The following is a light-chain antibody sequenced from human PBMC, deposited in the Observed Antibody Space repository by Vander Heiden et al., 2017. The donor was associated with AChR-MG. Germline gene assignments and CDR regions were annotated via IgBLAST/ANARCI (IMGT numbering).Light chain of an antibody. Sequence: DIQLTQSPSFLSASVGDRVTITCRASQGISSYLAWYQQEPEKAPNLLIYAASTLQSGVPSRFSGSGSGTEFTLTISSLQPADFATYYCQQLNSYPLTFGGGTKVEIK. V-gene: IGKV1-9*01. J-gene: IGKJ4*01. CDR2: AAS. CDR3: QQLNSYPLT. CDR1: QGISSY.